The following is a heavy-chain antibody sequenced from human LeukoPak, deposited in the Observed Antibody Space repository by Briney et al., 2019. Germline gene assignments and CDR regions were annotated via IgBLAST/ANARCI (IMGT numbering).Heavy chain of an antibody. CDR2: ISYDGSND. CDR3: AKGQGLYAPLRNYGMDV. V-gene: IGHV3-30*18. CDR1: GFTFSSYG. D-gene: IGHD2-2*01. J-gene: IGHJ6*02. Sequence: GGSLRLSCAAPGFTFSSYGMNWVRQAPGKGLEWVAAISYDGSNDFHADSVKGRFTISRDNSKNTLYLQMNSLRAEDTALYYCAKGQGLYAPLRNYGMDVWGQGTTDTVSS.